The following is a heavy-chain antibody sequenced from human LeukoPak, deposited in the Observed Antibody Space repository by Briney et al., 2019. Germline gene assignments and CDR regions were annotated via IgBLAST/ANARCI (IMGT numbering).Heavy chain of an antibody. CDR2: VSHSGST. CDR3: ARGDDCQFDP. Sequence: SGTLSLTCAVSEASITSSYWWSWVRQPPGKGLEWIGEVSHSGSTNYNPSLKSRVTMSVDKSKNQFSVKLTSVTAADTAVYYCARGDDCQFDPWGQGTLVTVSS. D-gene: IGHD2-21*02. CDR1: EASITSSYW. V-gene: IGHV4-4*02. J-gene: IGHJ5*02.